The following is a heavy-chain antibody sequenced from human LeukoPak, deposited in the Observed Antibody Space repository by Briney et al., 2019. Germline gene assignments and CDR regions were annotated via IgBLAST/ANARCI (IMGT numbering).Heavy chain of an antibody. CDR3: ARDDDFWSAERYFDY. V-gene: IGHV3-30-3*01. J-gene: IGHJ4*02. Sequence: GRSLRLSCAASGFTFSSYAMHWVRQAPGKGLEWVAVISYDGSNKYYADSVKGRFTISRDNSKNTLYLQMNSLRAEDTAVYYCARDDDFWSAERYFDYWGQGTLVTVSS. CDR1: GFTFSSYA. CDR2: ISYDGSNK. D-gene: IGHD3-3*01.